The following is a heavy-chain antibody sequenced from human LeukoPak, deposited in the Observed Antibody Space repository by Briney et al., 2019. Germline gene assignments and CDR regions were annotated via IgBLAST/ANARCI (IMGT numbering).Heavy chain of an antibody. CDR1: GYTFTGYY. D-gene: IGHD1-26*01. Sequence: ASVKVSCKASGYTFTGYYMHWVRQAPGQGLEWMGWINPNSGGTNYAQKFQGRVTITRDTSISTAYMELSRLRSDDTAVYYCARVTRNGAWELLEGDWFDPWGQGTLVTVSS. CDR2: INPNSGGT. CDR3: ARVTRNGAWELLEGDWFDP. J-gene: IGHJ5*02. V-gene: IGHV1-2*02.